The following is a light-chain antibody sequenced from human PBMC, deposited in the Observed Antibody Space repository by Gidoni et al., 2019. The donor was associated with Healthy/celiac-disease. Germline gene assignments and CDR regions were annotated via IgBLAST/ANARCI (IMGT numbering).Light chain of an antibody. J-gene: IGLJ2*01. CDR2: QYS. V-gene: IGLV3-1*01. CDR1: KLGDKY. CDR3: QAWDSSTVV. Sequence: SYELTQPPSVSVSPGQTASITCSGDKLGDKYACWYQQKPDQSPLLVIYQYSKRPSGIPERFSGSNSGNTATLTISGTQAMAEADYYCQAWDSSTVVFGGGTKLTVL.